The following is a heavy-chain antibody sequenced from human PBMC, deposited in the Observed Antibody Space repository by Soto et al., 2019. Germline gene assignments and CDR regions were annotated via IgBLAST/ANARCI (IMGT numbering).Heavy chain of an antibody. Sequence: XGSLRLSCVASGFTFSSYALHWVRQAPGKGLEWVALISNDGMNTFYADSVKGRMTVSRDKAEKTMYLQMNSLTAEDTAVYYCAKGLRFMEHWGQGTVVTVSS. J-gene: IGHJ1*01. CDR1: GFTFSSYA. D-gene: IGHD1-1*01. CDR3: AKGLRFMEH. V-gene: IGHV3-30-3*02. CDR2: ISNDGMNT.